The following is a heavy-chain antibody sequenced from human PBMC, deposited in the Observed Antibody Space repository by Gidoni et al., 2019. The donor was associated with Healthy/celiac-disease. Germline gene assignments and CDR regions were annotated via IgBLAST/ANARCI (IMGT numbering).Heavy chain of an antibody. CDR3: TTSFWGDY. CDR1: GFTFSTAW. Sequence: EVLLVESGGGLVKPGGSLRLSCAASGFTFSTAWMSWVRQAPGKGLEWVGRIKRKTDGGTTDYAAPVKGRFTISRDDSKNTLYLQMNSLKTEDTAVYYCTTSFWGDYWAQGTLVTVSS. J-gene: IGHJ4*02. D-gene: IGHD3-16*01. CDR2: IKRKTDGGTT. V-gene: IGHV3-15*01.